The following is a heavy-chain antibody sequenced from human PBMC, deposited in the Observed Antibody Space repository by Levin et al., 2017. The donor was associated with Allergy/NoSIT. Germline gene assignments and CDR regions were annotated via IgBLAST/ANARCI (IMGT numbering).Heavy chain of an antibody. D-gene: IGHD6-19*01. CDR2: ISSSSSYI. V-gene: IGHV3-21*01. CDR1: GFTFSSYS. Sequence: GGSLRLSCAASGFTFSSYSMNWVRQAPGKGLEWVSSISSSSSYIYYADSVKGRFTISRDNAKNSLYLQMNSLRAEDTAVYYCARGLRGSSGPTYWGQGTLVTVSS. J-gene: IGHJ4*02. CDR3: ARGLRGSSGPTY.